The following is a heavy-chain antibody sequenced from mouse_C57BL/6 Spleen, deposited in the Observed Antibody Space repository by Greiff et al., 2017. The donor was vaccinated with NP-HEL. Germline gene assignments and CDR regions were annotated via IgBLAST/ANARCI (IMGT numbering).Heavy chain of an antibody. Sequence: VQLQQSGAELVNPGVVGKVDGTVVGCNVKDDYSHSVRVAHEPRLSPIPPIDPVGGVTKYAPKFQGKATITADTSSNTAYLQLSSLTSEDTAVYCCASLYGNFAYWGQGTLVTVSA. CDR1: GCNVKDDY. CDR2: IDPVGGVT. CDR3: ASLYGNFAY. J-gene: IGHJ3*01. D-gene: IGHD2-1*01. V-gene: IGHV14-2*01.